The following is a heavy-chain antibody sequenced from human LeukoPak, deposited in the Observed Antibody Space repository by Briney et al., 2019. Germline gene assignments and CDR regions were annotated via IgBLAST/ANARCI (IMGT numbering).Heavy chain of an antibody. CDR2: IYYSGST. V-gene: IGHV4-59*01. D-gene: IGHD4-23*01. CDR1: GGSISSYY. J-gene: IGHJ6*02. CDR3: ARESTPLYYYYGMDV. Sequence: SETLSLTCTVSGGSISSYYWSWIRQPPGKGLEWIGYIYYSGSTNYNPSLKSRVTISVDTSKNQFSLKLSSVTAADTAVYYCARESTPLYYYYGMDVWGQGTTVTVSS.